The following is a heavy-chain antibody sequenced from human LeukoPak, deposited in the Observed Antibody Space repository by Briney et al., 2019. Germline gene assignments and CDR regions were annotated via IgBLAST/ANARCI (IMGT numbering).Heavy chain of an antibody. CDR3: ARGRRFVYHYYDSSGDAFDI. J-gene: IGHJ3*02. Sequence: GASVKVSCKASGYTFTGYYMHWVRQAPGQGLEWMGWINPNSGNTGYAQKFQGRVTITRNTSISTAYMELSSLRSEDTAVYYCARGRRFVYHYYDSSGDAFDIWGQGTMVTVSS. D-gene: IGHD3-22*01. CDR2: INPNSGNT. V-gene: IGHV1-8*03. CDR1: GYTFTGYY.